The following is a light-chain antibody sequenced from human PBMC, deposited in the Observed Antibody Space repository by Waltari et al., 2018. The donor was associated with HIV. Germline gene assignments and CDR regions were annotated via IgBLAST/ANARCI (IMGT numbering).Light chain of an antibody. V-gene: IGKV3-15*01. Sequence: EVVMTQSPATVSVSPGERATLSCRASQSLSSNLAWYQQKPGQAPRLLIYGASTRAIGVPARFSGSGSGTEFTLTISSLQSEDFGVYYCQQYGSWPLTFGGGTKVEIK. CDR1: QSLSSN. CDR3: QQYGSWPLT. J-gene: IGKJ4*01. CDR2: GAS.